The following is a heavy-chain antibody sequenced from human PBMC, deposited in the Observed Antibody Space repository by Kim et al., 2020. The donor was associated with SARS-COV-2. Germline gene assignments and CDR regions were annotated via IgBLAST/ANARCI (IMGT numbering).Heavy chain of an antibody. Sequence: ASVKVSCKASGYTFTSYYMHWVRQAPGQGLEWMGIINPSGGSTSYAQKFQGRVTMTRDTSTSTVYMELSSLRSEDTAVYYCARESRQPAAIPSYYYYYGMDVWGQGTTVTVSS. CDR1: GYTFTSYY. CDR2: INPSGGST. CDR3: ARESRQPAAIPSYYYYYGMDV. J-gene: IGHJ6*02. V-gene: IGHV1-46*01. D-gene: IGHD2-2*01.